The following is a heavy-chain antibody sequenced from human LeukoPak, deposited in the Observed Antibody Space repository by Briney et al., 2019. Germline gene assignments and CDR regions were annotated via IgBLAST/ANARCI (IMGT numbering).Heavy chain of an antibody. CDR1: GGSFSGYY. D-gene: IGHD6-13*01. Sequence: SETLSLTCAVYGGSFSGYYWSWIRQPPGKGLEWIGEINHSGSTNYNPSLKSRVTISVGTSKNQFSLKLSSVTAADTAVYYCARGRRIAAAGLDYWGQGTLVTVSS. CDR3: ARGRRIAAAGLDY. CDR2: INHSGST. J-gene: IGHJ4*02. V-gene: IGHV4-34*01.